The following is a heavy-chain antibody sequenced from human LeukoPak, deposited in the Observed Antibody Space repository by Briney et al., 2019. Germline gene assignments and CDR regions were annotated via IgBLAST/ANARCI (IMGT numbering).Heavy chain of an antibody. J-gene: IGHJ4*02. CDR3: AKDLSTSSWILDY. V-gene: IGHV3-43*01. D-gene: IGHD2-2*03. Sequence: GGSLPLSCGASGFTLDDHSMLYARQATGRGLVWVSVISWDASTTYYADSVKGRFTISRDNSKNSLYLQMYSLRTEDTALYYCAKDLSTSSWILDYWDKGSLVTVSS. CDR2: ISWDASTT. CDR1: GFTLDDHS.